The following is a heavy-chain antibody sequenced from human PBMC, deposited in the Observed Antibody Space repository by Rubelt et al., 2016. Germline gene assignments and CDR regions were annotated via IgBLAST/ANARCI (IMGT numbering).Heavy chain of an antibody. D-gene: IGHD3-16*01. J-gene: IGHJ4*02. V-gene: IGHV4-39*07. Sequence: QLQLQESGPGLVKPSETLSLNCTVSGGSVSSSSYYWGWVRQPPGKGLEWIGSIYYSGSTYYNPSLKSRVTISVDTSKNQFYLKVSAMTAADTAVYYCVRVDGSAYLFDSWGQGSLVTVSS. CDR1: GGSVSSSSYY. CDR3: VRVDGSAYLFDS. CDR2: IYYSGST.